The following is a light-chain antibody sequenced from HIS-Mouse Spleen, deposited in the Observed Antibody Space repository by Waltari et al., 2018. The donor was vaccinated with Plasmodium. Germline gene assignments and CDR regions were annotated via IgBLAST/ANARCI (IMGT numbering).Light chain of an antibody. Sequence: DIQMTQSPSSLSASVGDRVTITCRASQSISSYLNWYQQKPGKAPNLLIYAASSLQSGVPSRFSGSGSGTDFTLTISSLQPEDFATYYCQQSYSTWTFGQGTNVEIK. CDR1: QSISSY. CDR3: QQSYSTWT. J-gene: IGKJ1*01. V-gene: IGKV1-39*01. CDR2: AAS.